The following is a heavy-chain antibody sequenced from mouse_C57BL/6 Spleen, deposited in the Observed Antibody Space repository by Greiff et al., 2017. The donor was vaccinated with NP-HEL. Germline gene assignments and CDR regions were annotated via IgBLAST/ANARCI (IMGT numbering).Heavy chain of an antibody. CDR3: AVFYYGNYEGFAY. V-gene: IGHV3-6*01. D-gene: IGHD2-1*01. CDR1: GYSITSGYY. Sequence: EVQLQESGPGLVKPSQSLSLTCSVTGYSITSGYYWNWIRQFPGNKLEWMGYISYDGSNNYNPSLKNRISITRDTSKNQFFLKLNSVTTEDTATYYCAVFYYGNYEGFAYWGQGTLVTVSA. J-gene: IGHJ3*01. CDR2: ISYDGSN.